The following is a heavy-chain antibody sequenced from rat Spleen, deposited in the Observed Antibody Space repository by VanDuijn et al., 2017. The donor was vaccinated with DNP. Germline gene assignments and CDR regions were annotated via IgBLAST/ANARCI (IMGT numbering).Heavy chain of an antibody. D-gene: IGHD4-3*01. Sequence: QVQLEESGPGLVQPSQTLSLTCTVAGFSLTSYNVHWVRQPPGKGLEWMGVIWKHGATRYNSALKSRLSFSKATYKSQVFLKLNSQQTEDTATYYCARDLIIRDTTSAMDAWGQGTSVTVSS. V-gene: IGHV2-41*01. CDR3: ARDLIIRDTTSAMDA. CDR1: GFSLTSYN. J-gene: IGHJ4*01. CDR2: IWKHGAT.